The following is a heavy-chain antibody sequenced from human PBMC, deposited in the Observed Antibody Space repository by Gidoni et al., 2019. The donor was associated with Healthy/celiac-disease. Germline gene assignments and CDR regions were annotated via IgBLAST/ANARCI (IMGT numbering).Heavy chain of an antibody. Sequence: QVQLVESGGGVVQPVRSLRLSCAASGFTFSGYGMHWVRQAPGKGREWVAVMSYDASNESYAYSVKCRFTISSDNSKNTLYLQMNSLRAEDTAVYYCAKGFWTIFGAGPVDVWGQGTTVTVSS. V-gene: IGHV3-30*18. D-gene: IGHD3-3*01. CDR1: GFTFSGYG. J-gene: IGHJ6*02. CDR3: AKGFWTIFGAGPVDV. CDR2: MSYDASNE.